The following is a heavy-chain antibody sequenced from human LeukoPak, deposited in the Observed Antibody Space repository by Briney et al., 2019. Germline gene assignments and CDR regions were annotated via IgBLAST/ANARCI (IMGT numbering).Heavy chain of an antibody. CDR2: ISGSGDST. CDR3: ARYYCSPTTCYYFDY. D-gene: IGHD2-2*01. J-gene: IGHJ4*02. V-gene: IGHV3-23*01. Sequence: QAGGSLRLSCAASGFTFSSYAMTWVRQAPGKGLEWVSAISGSGDSTNYADSVKGRFTIARDNSKNTLYLQMNSLRAEDTAVYYCARYYCSPTTCYYFDYWGQGTLVTVSS. CDR1: GFTFSSYA.